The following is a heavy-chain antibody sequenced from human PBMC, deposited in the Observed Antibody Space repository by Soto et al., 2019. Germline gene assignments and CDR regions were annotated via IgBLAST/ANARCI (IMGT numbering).Heavy chain of an antibody. V-gene: IGHV4-4*07. D-gene: IGHD1-1*01. Sequence: SATLSLTCTVSGASISGFYWSWIRKSAGKGLEWIGRIYATGTTDYNPSLKSRVMMSVDTSKKQFSLKLRSVTAADTAVYYCVRDGMKTFRDGFVTWGKG. CDR1: GASISGFY. CDR2: IYATGTT. CDR3: VRDGMKTFRDGFVT. J-gene: IGHJ5*02.